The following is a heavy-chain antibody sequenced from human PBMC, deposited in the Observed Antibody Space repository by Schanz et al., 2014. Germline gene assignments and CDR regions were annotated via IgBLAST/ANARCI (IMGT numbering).Heavy chain of an antibody. Sequence: VQLVESGGDLVKPGGSLRLSCEASGFIVSSTYMTWVRQAPGKGLEWVSRMIGSGSSVFYADSVKGRFTISRDNLKNTVYLQMNSLRADDTAVYYCAKDGRLPYYGTGSDFDYWGQGTLVAVSS. CDR1: GFIVSSTY. CDR2: MIGSGSSV. J-gene: IGHJ4*02. CDR3: AKDGRLPYYGTGSDFDY. V-gene: IGHV3-23*04. D-gene: IGHD3-22*01.